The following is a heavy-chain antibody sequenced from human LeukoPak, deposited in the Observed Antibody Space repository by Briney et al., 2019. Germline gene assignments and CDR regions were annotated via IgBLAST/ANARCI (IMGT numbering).Heavy chain of an antibody. CDR2: IYPGDSDP. J-gene: IGHJ6*02. CDR3: ARLDTSDYYYYGMDV. V-gene: IGHV5-51*01. CDR1: GYSFTSYW. D-gene: IGHD3-22*01. Sequence: GESLKISCKGSGYSFTSYWIGWVRQMPGKGLEWMGIIYPGDSDPRYSPSFQGQVIISADKSISTVYLQWSSLKASDTAMYYCARLDTSDYYYYGMDVWGQGTTVTVSS.